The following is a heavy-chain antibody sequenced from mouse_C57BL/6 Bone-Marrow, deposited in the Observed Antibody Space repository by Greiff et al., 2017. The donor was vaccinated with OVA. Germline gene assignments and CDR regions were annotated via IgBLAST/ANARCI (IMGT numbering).Heavy chain of an antibody. CDR3: ARDLLLRTTYFDV. CDR2: IDPSDSYT. CDR1: GYTFTSYW. D-gene: IGHD1-1*01. Sequence: QVQLQQPGAELVMPGASVKLSCKASGYTFTSYWMHWVKQRPGQGLEWIGEIDPSDSYTNYNQKFKGKSTLTVDKSSSTAYMQLSSLTSEDSAVYYCARDLLLRTTYFDVWGTGTTVTVSS. V-gene: IGHV1-69*01. J-gene: IGHJ1*03.